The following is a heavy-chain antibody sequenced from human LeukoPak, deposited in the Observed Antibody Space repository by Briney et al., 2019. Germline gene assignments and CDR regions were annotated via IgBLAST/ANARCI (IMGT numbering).Heavy chain of an antibody. CDR3: AGHHPRNTVDF. V-gene: IGHV4-59*08. Sequence: SETLSLTRTVSGGSISSYYWSWIRQPPGKGLEWIAYISDIGSINYNPSLQSRVTISLDTSKNQFSLKLSSVTAADTAVYYCAGHHPRNTVDFWGQGTLVTVSS. J-gene: IGHJ4*02. D-gene: IGHD2/OR15-2a*01. CDR2: ISDIGSI. CDR1: GGSISSYY.